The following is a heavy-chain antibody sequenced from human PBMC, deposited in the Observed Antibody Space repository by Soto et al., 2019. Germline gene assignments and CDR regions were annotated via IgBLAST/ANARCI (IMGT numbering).Heavy chain of an antibody. CDR2: ISHSGGST. CDR3: AKGLDSGSYTDFYY. CDR1: GFTFTNYV. J-gene: IGHJ4*02. D-gene: IGHD1-26*01. V-gene: IGHV3-23*01. Sequence: EVQLLESGGDLVQPGGSLRLSCAASGFTFTNYVMTWVRQAPGKGLEWVSSISHSGGSTYYADSVKARFTISRDISKNTLYLQMNGLRADDTAVYYCAKGLDSGSYTDFYYWGQGTLVTSPS.